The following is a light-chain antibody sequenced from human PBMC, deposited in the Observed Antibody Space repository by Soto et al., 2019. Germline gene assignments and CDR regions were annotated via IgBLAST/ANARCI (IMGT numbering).Light chain of an antibody. V-gene: IGKV3D-20*02. J-gene: IGKJ4*01. Sequence: EIVLTQSPGTLSLSPGERATLSCRASQSIHRNYFAWYQHKPGQAPRLLIYETSSRATGVPDRFTGSGSVADYTLTINSLQSEDFAVYYCQPYNNWPLTFGGGTKVDIK. CDR3: QPYNNWPLT. CDR1: QSIHRNY. CDR2: ETS.